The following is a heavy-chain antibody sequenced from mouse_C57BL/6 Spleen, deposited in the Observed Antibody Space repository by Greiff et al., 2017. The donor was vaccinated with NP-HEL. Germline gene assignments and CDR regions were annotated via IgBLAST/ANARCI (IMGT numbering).Heavy chain of an antibody. J-gene: IGHJ3*01. V-gene: IGHV5-4*01. Sequence: EVKLEESGGGLVKPGGSLKLSCAASGFTFSSYAMSWVRQTPEKRLEWVATISDGGSYTYYPDNVKGRFTISRDNAKNNLYLQMSHLKSEDTAMYYCAREDYYGSQFAYWGQGTLVTVSA. CDR1: GFTFSSYA. CDR3: AREDYYGSQFAY. CDR2: ISDGGSYT. D-gene: IGHD1-1*01.